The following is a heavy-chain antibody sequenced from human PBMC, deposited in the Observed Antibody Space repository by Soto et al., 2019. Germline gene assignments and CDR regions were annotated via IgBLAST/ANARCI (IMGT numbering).Heavy chain of an antibody. D-gene: IGHD2-2*01. Sequence: EVQLVESGGGLVQPGGSLRLSCAASGFTFSDHYMDWVRQAPGKGLEWVGRTRNKANSYTTEYAASVKGRFTISRDDSKNSLYLQMNSLKPEDTAVYYCASGGYCSSTSCYRDYYGMDVWGQGTTVTVSS. J-gene: IGHJ6*02. CDR2: TRNKANSYTT. CDR3: ASGGYCSSTSCYRDYYGMDV. V-gene: IGHV3-72*01. CDR1: GFTFSDHY.